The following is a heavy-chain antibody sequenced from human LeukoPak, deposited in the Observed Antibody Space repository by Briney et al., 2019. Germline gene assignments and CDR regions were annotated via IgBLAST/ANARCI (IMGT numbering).Heavy chain of an antibody. Sequence: GGSLRLSCAASGFTFSSYGMHWVRQAPGKGLGWVAVISYDGSNKYYADSVKGRFTISRDNSKNTLYLQMGSLRAEDMAVYYCARGSLWFGELLHFHYWGQGTLVTVSS. V-gene: IGHV3-30*03. CDR2: ISYDGSNK. D-gene: IGHD3-10*01. J-gene: IGHJ4*02. CDR1: GFTFSSYG. CDR3: ARGSLWFGELLHFHY.